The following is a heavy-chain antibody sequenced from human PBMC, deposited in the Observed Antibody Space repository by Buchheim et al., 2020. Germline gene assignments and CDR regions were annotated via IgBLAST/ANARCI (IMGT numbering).Heavy chain of an antibody. J-gene: IGHJ6*02. V-gene: IGHV3-48*03. CDR1: GFTFSSYE. CDR3: ASGGSDMVRGVTVGHYYYGMDV. D-gene: IGHD3-10*01. CDR2: ISSSGSTI. Sequence: EVQLVESGGGLVQPGGSLRLSCAASGFTFSSYEMNWVRQAPGKGLEWVSYISSSGSTIYYADSVKGRFTISRDNAKNSLYLQMNSLRAEDTAVYYWASGGSDMVRGVTVGHYYYGMDVWGQGTT.